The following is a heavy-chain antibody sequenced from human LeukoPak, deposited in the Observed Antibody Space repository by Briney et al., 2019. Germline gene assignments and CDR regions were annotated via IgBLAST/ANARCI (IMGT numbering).Heavy chain of an antibody. CDR2: IVVGSGNT. D-gene: IGHD2-15*01. J-gene: IGHJ6*02. V-gene: IGHV1-58*01. Sequence: SVKVSCKASGFTFTSSAVQWVRQARGQRLEWIGWIVVGSGNTNYAQKFQERVTITRDMSTSTAYMELSSLRSEDTAVYYCAADNDNGLGGPDVRGMDVWGQGTTVAVSS. CDR3: AADNDNGLGGPDVRGMDV. CDR1: GFTFTSSA.